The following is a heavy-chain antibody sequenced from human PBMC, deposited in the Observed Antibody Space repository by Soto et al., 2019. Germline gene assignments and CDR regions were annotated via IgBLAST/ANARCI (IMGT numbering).Heavy chain of an antibody. Sequence: PGESLKISCAASGFTFSSYGMHWVRQAPGKGLEWVAVISYDGSNKYYADSVKGRFTISRDNSKNTLYLQMNSLRAEDTAVYYCAKDQWVVVVAATFDYWGQGTLVTVSS. CDR2: ISYDGSNK. V-gene: IGHV3-30*18. D-gene: IGHD2-15*01. CDR1: GFTFSSYG. CDR3: AKDQWVVVVAATFDY. J-gene: IGHJ4*02.